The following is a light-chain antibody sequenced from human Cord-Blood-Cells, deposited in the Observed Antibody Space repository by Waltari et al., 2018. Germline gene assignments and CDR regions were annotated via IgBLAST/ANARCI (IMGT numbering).Light chain of an antibody. Sequence: EIVLTQSPDTLSLSPGERATLPCRASQSVSSSYLAWYQQKPGQAPRLLIYGASSRATGIPDRFSGSGSGTDFTLTISRLEPEDFAVYYCQQYGSSPPYTFGQGTKLEIK. CDR2: GAS. V-gene: IGKV3-20*01. CDR3: QQYGSSPPYT. CDR1: QSVSSSY. J-gene: IGKJ2*01.